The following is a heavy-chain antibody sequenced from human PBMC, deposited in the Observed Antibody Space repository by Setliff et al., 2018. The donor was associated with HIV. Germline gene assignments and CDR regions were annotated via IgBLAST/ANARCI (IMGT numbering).Heavy chain of an antibody. J-gene: IGHJ4*02. V-gene: IGHV3-21*01. Sequence: PGGSLRLSCAASGFTFSSYEMNWVRQAPGKGLEWVSSISSSSRSKYYADSVKGRFTISRDNAKNSLYLQMNSLTAEDTAVYYCARDVSWRVRTHIDYWGQGALVTVSS. CDR2: ISSSSRSK. CDR3: ARDVSWRVRTHIDY. D-gene: IGHD3-3*01. CDR1: GFTFSSYE.